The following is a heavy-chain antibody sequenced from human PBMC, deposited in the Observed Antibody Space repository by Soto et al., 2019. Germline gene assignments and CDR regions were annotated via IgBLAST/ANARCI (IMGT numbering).Heavy chain of an antibody. CDR2: IIPIFGTA. CDR1: GGTFSSYA. J-gene: IGHJ5*02. V-gene: IGHV1-69*12. Sequence: QVQLVQSGAEVKKPGSSVKVSCKASGGTFSSYAISWVRQAPGQGLEWMGGIIPIFGTANYAQKFQGRVTITADESTSTADMELSSLRSEDTAVYYCARGAVAAAGTLIPNWFDPWGQGTLVTVSS. D-gene: IGHD6-13*01. CDR3: ARGAVAAAGTLIPNWFDP.